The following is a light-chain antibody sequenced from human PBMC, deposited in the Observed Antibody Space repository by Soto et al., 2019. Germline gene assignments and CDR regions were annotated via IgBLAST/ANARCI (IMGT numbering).Light chain of an antibody. Sequence: DSQMTQSPSTLSASVGDRVTITCRASQSLSSWLAWYQQKPVKAPQLLIYDASSLEGGVPSRFSGSGSGTEFTLTISGLQPDDVATYDCQQYNSYFITFGRGTKVESK. CDR2: DAS. V-gene: IGKV1-5*01. CDR1: QSLSSW. J-gene: IGKJ4*01. CDR3: QQYNSYFIT.